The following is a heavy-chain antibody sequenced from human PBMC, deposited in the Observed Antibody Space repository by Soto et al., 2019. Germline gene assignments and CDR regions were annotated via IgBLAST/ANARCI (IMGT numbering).Heavy chain of an antibody. Sequence: PSETLSLTCTVSGGSISSGGYYWSWIRQHPGKGLEWIGYIYYSGSTYYNPSLKSRVTISVDTSKKQFSLKLSSVTAADTAVYYCARESITMIGPKWGQGTLVTVSS. D-gene: IGHD3-22*01. CDR1: GGSISSGGYY. J-gene: IGHJ4*02. CDR3: ARESITMIGPK. CDR2: IYYSGST. V-gene: IGHV4-31*03.